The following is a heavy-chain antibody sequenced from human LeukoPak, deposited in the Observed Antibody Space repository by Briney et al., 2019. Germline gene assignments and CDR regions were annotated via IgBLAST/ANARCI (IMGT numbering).Heavy chain of an antibody. Sequence: GGSLRLSCAASGFTFSSYAMSWVRQAPGKGLEWVSAISGSGGSTYYADSVKGRFTISRDNSKNTLYQQMNSLRAEDTAVYYCAKRPIYYYYMDVWGKGTTVTVSS. J-gene: IGHJ6*03. V-gene: IGHV3-23*01. CDR3: AKRPIYYYYMDV. CDR2: ISGSGGST. CDR1: GFTFSSYA.